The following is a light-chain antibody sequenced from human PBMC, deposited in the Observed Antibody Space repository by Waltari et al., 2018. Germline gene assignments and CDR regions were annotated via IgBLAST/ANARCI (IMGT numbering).Light chain of an antibody. CDR3: HQYYRAPYS. CDR2: WAS. CDR1: QSILDTSNRQNY. Sequence: DIVMTQSPDSLAVSLGERATLRCKSSQSILDTSNRQNYLSWFQQKPGQPPKLLLYWASTRESGLPDRFSGSGSGTDFTLTISSLQAADVAVYYCHQYYRAPYSFGQGTKLEIK. V-gene: IGKV4-1*01. J-gene: IGKJ2*01.